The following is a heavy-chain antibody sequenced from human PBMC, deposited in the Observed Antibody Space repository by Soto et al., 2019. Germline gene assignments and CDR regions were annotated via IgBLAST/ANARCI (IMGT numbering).Heavy chain of an antibody. J-gene: IGHJ2*01. D-gene: IGHD2-21*01. Sequence: QLQLQESGPGLVKPSETLSLTCTVSGGSFRSTSYYWGWIRQPPGKGLEWIGSIYYTGSTYYKPSPKDPGPMAGDTTKNQGPPEPILAPADTALDYLAGHRAFAAASPYWVFRLWGRGTAVTVSS. CDR2: IYYTGST. CDR3: AGHRAFAAASPYWVFRL. CDR1: GGSFRSTSYY. V-gene: IGHV4-39*01.